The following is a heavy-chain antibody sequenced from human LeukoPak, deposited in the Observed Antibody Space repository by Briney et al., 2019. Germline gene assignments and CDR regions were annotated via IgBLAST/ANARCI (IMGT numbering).Heavy chain of an antibody. CDR3: AREAPGFSSFDY. Sequence: ASVKVSCTASGYTFTSYTLHWVRQAPGQGLEWMGWISGGNGNTKYSQKFQGRVTITRDTSASTAYMELSSLRSEDTAVYYCAREAPGFSSFDYWGQGTLVTVSS. J-gene: IGHJ4*02. CDR1: GYTFTSYT. D-gene: IGHD2/OR15-2a*01. V-gene: IGHV1-3*01. CDR2: ISGGNGNT.